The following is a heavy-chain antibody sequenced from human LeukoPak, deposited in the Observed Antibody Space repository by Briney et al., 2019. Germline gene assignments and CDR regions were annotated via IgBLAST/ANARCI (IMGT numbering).Heavy chain of an antibody. CDR3: ARVGRLWFGVYAFDI. Sequence: GGSLRLSCAASGFTFSSYGMHWVRQAPGKGLEWVANIKQDGSEKYYVDSVKGRFTISRDNAKNSLYLQMNSLRAEHTAVYYCARVGRLWFGVYAFDIWGQGTMVTVSS. D-gene: IGHD3-10*01. CDR1: GFTFSSYG. J-gene: IGHJ3*02. CDR2: IKQDGSEK. V-gene: IGHV3-7*01.